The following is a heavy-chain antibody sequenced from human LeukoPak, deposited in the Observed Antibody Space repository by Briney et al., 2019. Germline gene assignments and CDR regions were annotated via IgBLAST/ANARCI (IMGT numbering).Heavy chain of an antibody. V-gene: IGHV1-69*01. CDR2: IIPSFGTV. Sequence: SVKVSCKASGTTFRSYAINWVRQAPGQGLEWMGAIIPSFGTVKYARKFQGRVTMTADESTSTAYMDLNYLRSDDTAVYFCARATSANEYSYGFHFDYWGQGTLVTVSS. CDR1: GTTFRSYA. J-gene: IGHJ4*02. D-gene: IGHD5-18*01. CDR3: ARATSANEYSYGFHFDY.